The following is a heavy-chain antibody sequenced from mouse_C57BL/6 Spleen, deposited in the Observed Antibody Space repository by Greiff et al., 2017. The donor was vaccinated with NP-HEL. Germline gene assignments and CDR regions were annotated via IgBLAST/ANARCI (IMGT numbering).Heavy chain of an antibody. CDR1: GYTFTEYT. J-gene: IGHJ4*01. CDR3: ARHEGPSYAMDY. V-gene: IGHV1-62-2*01. CDR2: FYPGSGSI. Sequence: QVHVKQSGAELVKPGASVKLSCKASGYTFTEYTIHWVKQRSGQGLEWIGWFYPGSGSIKYNEKFKDKATLTADKSSSTVYMELSRLTSEDSAVYFCARHEGPSYAMDYWGQGTSVTVSS.